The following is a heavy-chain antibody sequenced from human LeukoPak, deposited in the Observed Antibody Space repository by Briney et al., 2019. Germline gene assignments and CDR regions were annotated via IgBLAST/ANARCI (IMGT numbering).Heavy chain of an antibody. CDR1: GSTFDDYA. CDR3: ARDTRQVGAPDY. Sequence: PGGSLRLSCAASGSTFDDYAMHWVRQAPGKGLEWVSGISWNSGSIGYADSVKGRFTISRDNAKNSLYLQMNSLRAEDTAVYYCARDTRQVGAPDYWGQGTLVTVSS. V-gene: IGHV3-9*01. CDR2: ISWNSGSI. D-gene: IGHD1-26*01. J-gene: IGHJ4*02.